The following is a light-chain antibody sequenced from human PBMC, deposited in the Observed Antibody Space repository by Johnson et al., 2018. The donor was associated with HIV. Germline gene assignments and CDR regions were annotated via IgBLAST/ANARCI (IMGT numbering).Light chain of an antibody. J-gene: IGLJ1*01. CDR3: GTWDSSLSAGV. CDR1: SSNIGNNY. Sequence: QAVLTQPPSVSAAPGQKVTISCSGSSSNIGNNYVSWYQQLPGTDPKLLIYDNNKRPSGIPDRFSGSKSGTSATLGITGLQTGDEADYYCGTWDSSLSAGVFGTVTKVTVL. V-gene: IGLV1-51*01. CDR2: DNN.